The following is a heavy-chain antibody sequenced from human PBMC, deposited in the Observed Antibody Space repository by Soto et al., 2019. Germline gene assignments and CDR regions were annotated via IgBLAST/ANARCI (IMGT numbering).Heavy chain of an antibody. CDR1: GGSISSGGYY. CDR3: ARGIVVVVAATPTPGWFDP. D-gene: IGHD2-15*01. V-gene: IGHV4-39*07. J-gene: IGHJ5*02. Sequence: SETLSLTCTVSGGSISSGGYYWSWIRQHPGKGLEWIGSIYYRGNAYYNPSLQPRVTISLDNSKSQFSLKLNSVTAADTAVYFFARGIVVVVAATPTPGWFDPWGQGTLVTVSS. CDR2: IYYRGNA.